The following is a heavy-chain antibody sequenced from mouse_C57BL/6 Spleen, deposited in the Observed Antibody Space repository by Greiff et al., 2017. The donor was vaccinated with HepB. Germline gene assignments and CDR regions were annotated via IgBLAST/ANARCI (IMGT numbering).Heavy chain of an antibody. CDR3: ARSRGMAWFGY. CDR1: GYTFTSYD. CDR2: IYPRDGST. V-gene: IGHV1-85*01. J-gene: IGHJ3*01. Sequence: VQLQQSGPELVKPGASVKLSCKASGYTFTSYDINWVKQRPGQGLEWIGWIYPRDGSTKYNEKFKGKATLTVDTSSSTAYMELHSLTSEDSAVYFCARSRGMAWFGYWGQGTLVTVSA.